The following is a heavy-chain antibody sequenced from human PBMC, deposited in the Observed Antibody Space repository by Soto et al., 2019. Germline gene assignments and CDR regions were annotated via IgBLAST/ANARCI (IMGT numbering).Heavy chain of an antibody. J-gene: IGHJ4*02. CDR1: GYTFTSYA. CDR3: ARGHNDY. CDR2: INAGNGNT. Sequence: ASVKVSCKASGYTFTSYAMHWVRQAPGQGLEWMGWINAGNGNTKYSQKFQGRVTITRDTYASTAYMELSSLRSEDTALYYCARGHNDYWGQGTLVTVSS. V-gene: IGHV1-3*01.